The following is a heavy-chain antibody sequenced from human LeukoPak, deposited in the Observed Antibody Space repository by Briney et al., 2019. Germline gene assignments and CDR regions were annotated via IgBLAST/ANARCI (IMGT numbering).Heavy chain of an antibody. V-gene: IGHV3-30-3*01. CDR3: ARDGGLGNNWFDP. J-gene: IGHJ5*01. CDR2: ISYDGSNK. CDR1: GFTFSNYA. D-gene: IGHD3-16*01. Sequence: GGSLRLSCAASGFTFSNYAMHWVRQAPGKGLEWVAVISYDGSNKYYADSVKGRFTISRDNSKNTLYLQMNSLRAEDTAVYYCARDGGLGNNWFDPWGQGALVTVSS.